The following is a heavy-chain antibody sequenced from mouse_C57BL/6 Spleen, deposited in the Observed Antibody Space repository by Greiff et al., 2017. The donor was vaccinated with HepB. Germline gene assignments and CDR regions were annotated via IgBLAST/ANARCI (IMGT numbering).Heavy chain of an antibody. CDR1: GYSITSGYY. CDR2: ISYDGSN. D-gene: IGHD4-1*01. Sequence: EVQLQESGPGLVKPSQSLSLTCSVTGYSITSGYYWNWIRQFPGNKLEWMGYISYDGSNNYNPSLKNRISITRDTSKNQFFLKLNSVTTEDTATYYCAILGVPFAYWGQGTLVTVSA. J-gene: IGHJ3*01. V-gene: IGHV3-6*01. CDR3: AILGVPFAY.